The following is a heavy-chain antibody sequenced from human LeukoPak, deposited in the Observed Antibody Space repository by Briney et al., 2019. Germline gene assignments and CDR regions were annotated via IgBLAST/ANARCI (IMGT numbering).Heavy chain of an antibody. CDR1: GFTFSDYW. D-gene: IGHD3-22*01. V-gene: IGHV3-53*01. CDR3: ARGLFLSGYLDAFDI. Sequence: GGSLRLSCAASGFTFSDYWMHWVRQAPGKGLVWVSLIYSDGRTYYADSVKGRCTISRDGSKNTLYLQMNSLRVEDTAVYYCARGLFLSGYLDAFDIWGQGTVVTVSS. CDR2: IYSDGRT. J-gene: IGHJ3*02.